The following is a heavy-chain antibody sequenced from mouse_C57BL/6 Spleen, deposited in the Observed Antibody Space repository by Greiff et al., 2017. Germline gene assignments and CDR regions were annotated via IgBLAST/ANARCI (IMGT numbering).Heavy chain of an antibody. CDR1: GFTFSDYY. CDR3: ARHGGGYFDY. V-gene: IGHV5-12*01. CDR2: ISNGGGST. Sequence: EVQVVESGGGLVQPGGSLKLSCAASGFTFSDYYMYWVRQTPEKRLEWVAYISNGGGSTYYPDTVKGRFTISRDNAKNTLYLQMSRLKSEDTAMYYCARHGGGYFDYWGQGTTLTVSS. J-gene: IGHJ2*01.